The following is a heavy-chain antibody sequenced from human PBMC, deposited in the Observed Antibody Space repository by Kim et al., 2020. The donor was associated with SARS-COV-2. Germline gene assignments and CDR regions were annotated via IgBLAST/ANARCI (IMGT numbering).Heavy chain of an antibody. CDR2: IYTSGST. J-gene: IGHJ5*02. V-gene: IGHV4-4*07. CDR1: GGSISSYY. CDR3: ARDSRRDDHSEFDP. D-gene: IGHD2-2*01. Sequence: SETLSLTCTVSGGSISSYYWSWIRQPAGKGLEWIGRIYTSGSTNYNPSLKSRVTMSVDTSKNQFSPKLSSVTAADTAVYYCARDSRRDDHSEFDPWGQGTLVTASS.